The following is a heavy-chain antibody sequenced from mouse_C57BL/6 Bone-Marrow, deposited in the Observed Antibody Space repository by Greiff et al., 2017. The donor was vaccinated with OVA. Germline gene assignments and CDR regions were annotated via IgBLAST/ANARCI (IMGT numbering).Heavy chain of an antibody. CDR2: IDPSDSYT. Sequence: QVQLQQSGAELVKPGASVKLSCKASGYTFTSYWMQWVKQRPGQGLEWIGEIDPSDSYTNYNQKFKGKATLTVDTSSSTAYMQLSSLTSEDSAVYYCARSPLRSIYYAMDYWGQGTSVTVSS. CDR3: ARSPLRSIYYAMDY. D-gene: IGHD1-1*01. J-gene: IGHJ4*01. V-gene: IGHV1-50*01. CDR1: GYTFTSYW.